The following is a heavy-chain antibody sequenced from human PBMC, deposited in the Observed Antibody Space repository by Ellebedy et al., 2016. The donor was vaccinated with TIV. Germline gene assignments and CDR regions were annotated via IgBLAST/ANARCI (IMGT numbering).Heavy chain of an antibody. D-gene: IGHD2-8*01. CDR2: ISGSAGST. CDR1: GFTFHSYV. J-gene: IGHJ4*02. Sequence: PGGSLRLSCAASGFTFHSYVMRWVRQAPGKGLEWVSAISGSAGSTYYADSVKGRFTISRDNSKNTLFLQMNSLRAEDTAVYYCAKDGRGTNPGHFDYWGQGTLVTVSS. V-gene: IGHV3-23*01. CDR3: AKDGRGTNPGHFDY.